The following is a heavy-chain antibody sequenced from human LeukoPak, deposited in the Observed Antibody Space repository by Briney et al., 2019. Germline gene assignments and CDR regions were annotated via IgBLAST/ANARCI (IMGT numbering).Heavy chain of an antibody. CDR3: ARDRLRWPKIDY. CDR1: GGSISGYY. Sequence: SETLSLTCTVSGGSISGYYGSWIRQPPGKGLEWIGYIYYSGNTKYNPSLKSRVTISVDTSKNQFSLKLSSVTAADTAVYYCARDRLRWPKIDYWGQGILVTVSS. D-gene: IGHD4-23*01. J-gene: IGHJ4*02. V-gene: IGHV4-59*12. CDR2: IYYSGNT.